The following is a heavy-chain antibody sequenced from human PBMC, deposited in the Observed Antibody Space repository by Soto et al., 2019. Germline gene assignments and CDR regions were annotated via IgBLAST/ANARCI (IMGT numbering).Heavy chain of an antibody. CDR2: VSAYNGNT. V-gene: IGHV1-18*01. Sequence: ASVKVSCKASGYTFTSYGISWVRQAPGQGLEWMGWVSAYNGNTNYAQKLQGRVTMTTDTSTSTAYMELRSLRSDDTAVYYCARGGDMVRGVIRKIDYWGQGTLVTVSS. J-gene: IGHJ4*02. D-gene: IGHD3-10*01. CDR3: ARGGDMVRGVIRKIDY. CDR1: GYTFTSYG.